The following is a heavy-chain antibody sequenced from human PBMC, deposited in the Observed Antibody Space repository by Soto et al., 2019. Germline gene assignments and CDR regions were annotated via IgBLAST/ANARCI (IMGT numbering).Heavy chain of an antibody. CDR3: ARDGDLVTCNRPRGPFDI. D-gene: IGHD3-9*01. V-gene: IGHV1-69*01. J-gene: IGHJ3*02. CDR1: GGTFRSYT. CDR2: IVPLFGST. Sequence: QVQLVQSGAEVKKPGSSVKVSCKASGGTFRSYTFSWVRQAPGQGLEWMGGIVPLFGSTNNAEVFQGRLTITADESTTTVYMELTRLTSDDTAVYFCARDGDLVTCNRPRGPFDIWGQGTLVTVSS.